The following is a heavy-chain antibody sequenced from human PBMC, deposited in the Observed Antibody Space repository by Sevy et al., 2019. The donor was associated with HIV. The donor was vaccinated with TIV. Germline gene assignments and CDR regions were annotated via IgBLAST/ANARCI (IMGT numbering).Heavy chain of an antibody. CDR3: AIGSVSLVIAKDAFHI. Sequence: GGSLRLSCAASGFTVSSNYMIWVRQAPGKGLEWVSLIYSEGTKNYADSVKGRFTISRDNSKNTLYLQMNSLRAEDTPVYYCAIGSVSLVIAKDAFHIWGQGTMVTVSS. V-gene: IGHV3-53*01. J-gene: IGHJ3*02. CDR2: IYSEGTK. D-gene: IGHD2-21*01. CDR1: GFTVSSNY.